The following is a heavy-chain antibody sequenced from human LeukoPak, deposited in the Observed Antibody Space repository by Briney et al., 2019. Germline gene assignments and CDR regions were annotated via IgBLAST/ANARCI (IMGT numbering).Heavy chain of an antibody. J-gene: IGHJ4*02. V-gene: IGHV1-18*04. CDR3: ARGLLWLGEGVRSDY. Sequence: GASVKVSCKASGYTFTSYGISWVRQAPGQGLEWMGWISAYNGNTNYAQKLQGRVTMTTDTSTSTAYMELRSLRSDDTAVYYCARGLLWLGEGVRSDYWGQGTLVTVSS. CDR2: ISAYNGNT. CDR1: GYTFTSYG. D-gene: IGHD3-10*01.